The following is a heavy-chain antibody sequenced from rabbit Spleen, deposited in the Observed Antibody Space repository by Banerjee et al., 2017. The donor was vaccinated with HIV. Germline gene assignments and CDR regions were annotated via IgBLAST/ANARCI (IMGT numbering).Heavy chain of an antibody. D-gene: IGHD6-1*01. V-gene: IGHV1S45*01. CDR2: IYTGSGAT. Sequence: EESGGDLVKPDGSLTLTCTASGLSFSSSYWIFWVRQAPGKGLEWIASIYTGSGATYYANWAKGRFTVSKTSSTTVDLQMTSLTAADTATYFCARGAVLTSYDYYFNLWGQGTLVTVS. CDR3: ARGAVLTSYDYYFNL. CDR1: GLSFSSSYW. J-gene: IGHJ4*01.